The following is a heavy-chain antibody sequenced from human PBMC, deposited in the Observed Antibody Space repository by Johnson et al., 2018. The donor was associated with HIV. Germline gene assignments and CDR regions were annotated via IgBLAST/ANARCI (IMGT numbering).Heavy chain of an antibody. CDR2: ISWNSGSI. Sequence: VQLVESGGGIVRPGESLRLSCETSGFNFGDYGMSWVRQAPGKGLEWVSGISWNSGSIGYADSVKGRFTISRDNSKNTLYLQMNSLTAEDTAMYYCASGVTARAPLLIWGQGTMVTVSS. CDR3: ASGVTARAPLLI. CDR1: GFNFGDYG. V-gene: IGHV3-20*04. J-gene: IGHJ3*02. D-gene: IGHD6-6*01.